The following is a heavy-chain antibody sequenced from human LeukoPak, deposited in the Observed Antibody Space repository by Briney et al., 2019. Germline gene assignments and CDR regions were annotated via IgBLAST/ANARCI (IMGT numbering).Heavy chain of an antibody. Sequence: ASVKVSCKASGGTVSSYAISWVRQAPGQGLEWMGGIIPIFGTANYAQKFQGRVTITADKSTSTAYMELSSLRSEDTAVYYCARGLGGSANDAFDIWGQGTMVTVSS. CDR1: GGTVSSYA. J-gene: IGHJ3*02. CDR3: ARGLGGSANDAFDI. CDR2: IIPIFGTA. D-gene: IGHD3-16*01. V-gene: IGHV1-69*06.